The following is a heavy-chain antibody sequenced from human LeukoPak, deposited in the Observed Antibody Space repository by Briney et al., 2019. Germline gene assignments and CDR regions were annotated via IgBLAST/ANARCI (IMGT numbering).Heavy chain of an antibody. CDR1: GGSISSGGYY. CDR2: IYHSGST. V-gene: IGHV4-30-2*01. J-gene: IGHJ4*02. Sequence: SETLSLTCTVSGGSISSGGYYWSWIRQPPGKGLEWIGYIYHSGSTYYNPSLKSRVTISVDRSKNQFSLKLSSVTAADTAVYYCARAPRVVPAAASFDYWGQGTLVTVSS. CDR3: ARAPRVVPAAASFDY. D-gene: IGHD2-2*01.